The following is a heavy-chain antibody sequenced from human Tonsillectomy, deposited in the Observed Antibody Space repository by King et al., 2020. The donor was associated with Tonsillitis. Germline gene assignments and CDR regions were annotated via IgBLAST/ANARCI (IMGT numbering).Heavy chain of an antibody. CDR2: IDWDDDK. J-gene: IGHJ4*02. V-gene: IGHV2-70*11. D-gene: IGHD4-17*01. CDR1: GFSLSTSGMC. Sequence: TLKESGPALVKPTQTLTLTCTFSGFSLSTSGMCVSWIRQPPGKALEWLARIDWDDDKYYSTSLKTRLTISKYTSKNQVVLTMTNMDPVDTATYYCARISWVYGDYDEVFAYWGQGTLVTVSS. CDR3: ARISWVYGDYDEVFAY.